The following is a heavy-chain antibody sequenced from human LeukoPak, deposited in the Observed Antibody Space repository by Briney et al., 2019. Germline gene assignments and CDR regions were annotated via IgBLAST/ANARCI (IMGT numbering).Heavy chain of an antibody. CDR2: INHSGRT. Sequence: SETLSLPCSVYGGYFSGYYWSWIRQPPGKGLDWIGEINHSGRTHYNPSLKSRVTISVDTSKNQFSRKLSSVTAADTAVYYCARRGRYCSGGSCYFDYWGQGTLVTVSS. CDR3: ARRGRYCSGGSCYFDY. D-gene: IGHD2-15*01. V-gene: IGHV4-34*01. J-gene: IGHJ4*02. CDR1: GGYFSGYY.